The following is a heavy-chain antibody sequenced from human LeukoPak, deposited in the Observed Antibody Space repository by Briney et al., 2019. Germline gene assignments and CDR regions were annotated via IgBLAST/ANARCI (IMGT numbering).Heavy chain of an antibody. CDR1: GFTFSRYW. CDR3: VRDNRSYNFDY. Sequence: GGSLRLSCAASGFTFSRYWMHWVRQAPGRGLVWVSCIKSDGSSTSIADSAKGRFTISRDNAKNTVYLQMNSLRAEDTAVYYCVRDNRSYNFDYWGQGTLVTVSS. D-gene: IGHD1-26*01. CDR2: IKSDGSST. J-gene: IGHJ4*02. V-gene: IGHV3-74*01.